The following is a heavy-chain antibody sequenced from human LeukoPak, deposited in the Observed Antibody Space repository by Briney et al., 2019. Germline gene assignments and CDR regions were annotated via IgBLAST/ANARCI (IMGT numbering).Heavy chain of an antibody. CDR2: ISYDGSNK. CDR3: AKDLTYYYDSSGYYV. J-gene: IGHJ4*02. Sequence: GRSLRLSCAASGFTFSSYGMHWVRQAPGKGLEWVAVISYDGSNKYYADSVKGRFTISRDNSKNTLYLQMNSLRAEDTAAYYCAKDLTYYYDSSGYYVWGQGTLVTVSS. CDR1: GFTFSSYG. D-gene: IGHD3-22*01. V-gene: IGHV3-30*18.